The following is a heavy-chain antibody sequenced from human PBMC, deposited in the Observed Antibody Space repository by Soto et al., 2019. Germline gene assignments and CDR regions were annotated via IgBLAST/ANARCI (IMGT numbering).Heavy chain of an antibody. V-gene: IGHV3-48*03. CDR2: ISSSGSTI. D-gene: IGHD3-10*01. CDR3: ATFTNGVRGVIIPADY. J-gene: IGHJ4*02. CDR1: GFTFSSYE. Sequence: GGSLRLSCAASGFTFSSYEMNWVRQAPGKGLEWVSYISSSGSTIYYADSVKGRFTISRDNAKNSLYLQMNSLRAEDTAVYYCATFTNGVRGVIIPADYWGQGTPVTVYS.